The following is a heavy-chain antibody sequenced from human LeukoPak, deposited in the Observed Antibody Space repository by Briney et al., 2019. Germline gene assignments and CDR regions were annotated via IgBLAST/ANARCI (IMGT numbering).Heavy chain of an antibody. CDR1: GGSISSYY. Sequence: SETLSLTCTVSGGSISSYYWSRIRQPPGKGLEWIGYIYYSGSTNYNPSLKSRVTISVDTSKNQFSLKLSSVTAADTAVYYCARRPYGDSPYYYYYGMDVWGQGTTVTVSS. CDR3: ARRPYGDSPYYYYYGMDV. V-gene: IGHV4-59*01. CDR2: IYYSGST. D-gene: IGHD4-17*01. J-gene: IGHJ6*02.